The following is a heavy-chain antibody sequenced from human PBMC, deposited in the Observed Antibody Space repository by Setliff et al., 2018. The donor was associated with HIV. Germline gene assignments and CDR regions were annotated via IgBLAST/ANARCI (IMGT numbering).Heavy chain of an antibody. J-gene: IGHJ5*02. D-gene: IGHD7-27*01. V-gene: IGHV1-8*02. CDR1: GYRFNTYG. CDR2: ISPCNGDT. CDR3: AREKTGLSNWFDP. Sequence: ASVKVSCKASGYRFNTYGISWVRQAPGQGLEWMGWISPCNGDTGYAQKFQGRVTMTRNTSISTAYMELSSLRSEDTAVYYCAREKTGLSNWFDPWGQGTVVTVSS.